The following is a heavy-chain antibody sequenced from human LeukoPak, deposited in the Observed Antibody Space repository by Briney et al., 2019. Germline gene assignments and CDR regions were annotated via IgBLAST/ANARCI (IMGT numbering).Heavy chain of an antibody. J-gene: IGHJ4*02. Sequence: SQTLSLTCAISGDSVSGSPAVWNWIRQSPSRGLEWLGRAYYRSKWYIDYAVSVRGRITITPDTSKNQFSLQLNSVTPEDTAVYYCARGAVRGGTNFDYWGQGTLVTVSS. CDR2: AYYRSKWYI. D-gene: IGHD3-10*01. CDR1: GDSVSGSPAV. V-gene: IGHV6-1*01. CDR3: ARGAVRGGTNFDY.